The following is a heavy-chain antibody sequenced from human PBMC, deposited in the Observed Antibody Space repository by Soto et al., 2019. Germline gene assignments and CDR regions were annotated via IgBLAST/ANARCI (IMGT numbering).Heavy chain of an antibody. V-gene: IGHV4-31*03. J-gene: IGHJ5*02. CDR2: IYYSGST. D-gene: IGHD3-3*01. Sequence: SETLSLTCTVSGGSISSGGYYWSWIRQHPGKGLEWIGYIYYSGSTYYNPSLKSRVTISVDTSKNQFSLKLSSVTAADTAVYYCARVSYYDFWSGYNWFDPWGQGTLVTVS. CDR1: GGSISSGGYY. CDR3: ARVSYYDFWSGYNWFDP.